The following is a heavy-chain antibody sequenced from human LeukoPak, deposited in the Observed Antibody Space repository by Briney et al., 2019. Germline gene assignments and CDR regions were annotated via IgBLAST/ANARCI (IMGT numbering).Heavy chain of an antibody. Sequence: SGGSLRLSCVTSGFTFDDYAMHWVRQAPGKGLEWVSGISWNSNNVQYADSVKGRFTISRVNAENSLYLQMNGLRPEDTAVYYCARMPRDGDYEKYYYYYGMDVWGQGTTVTVSS. CDR3: ARMPRDGDYEKYYYYYGMDV. V-gene: IGHV3-9*01. J-gene: IGHJ6*02. D-gene: IGHD4-17*01. CDR2: ISWNSNNV. CDR1: GFTFDDYA.